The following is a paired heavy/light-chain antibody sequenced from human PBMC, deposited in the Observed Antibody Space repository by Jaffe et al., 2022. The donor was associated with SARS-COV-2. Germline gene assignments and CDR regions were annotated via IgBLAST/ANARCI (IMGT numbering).Light chain of an antibody. CDR2: DVS. V-gene: IGLV2-14*03. J-gene: IGLJ2*01. Sequence: QSALTQPASVSGSPGQSITVSCTGTGSDVGSYDFVSWYQQHPGKAPKLMIYDVSHRPSGVSYRFSGSKSGNTASLTISGLQAEDEADYFCSSYTSSTNVIFGGGTKVTVL. CDR3: SSYTSSTNVI. CDR1: GSDVGSYDF.
Heavy chain of an antibody. V-gene: IGHV2-5*02. Sequence: QITLKESGPTVVEPTQTLTLTCTFSGFSLTTNGMGVGWIRQPPGKALEWLALIYWDENKRYNPSLKSRLTLSRDTTQNQVTLTVTNIDSVDTATYYCARSSAAYSISGNWFDPWGQGILVTVSS. CDR1: GFSLTTNGMG. D-gene: IGHD5-12*01. CDR3: ARSSAAYSISGNWFDP. J-gene: IGHJ5*02. CDR2: IYWDENK.